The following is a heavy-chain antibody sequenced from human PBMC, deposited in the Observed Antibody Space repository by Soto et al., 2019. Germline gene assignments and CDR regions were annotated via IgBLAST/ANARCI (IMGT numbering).Heavy chain of an antibody. CDR1: GGSISSGGYY. Sequence: SETLSLTCAVSGGSISSGGYYWSWIRQHPGKGLEWIGYIYYSGSTYYNPSLNSRVTVSVDTSKNQFSLKVTSVTAADTAVYYCARLHGYCISSSCHGHYAMDVWGQGTTVTVSS. CDR3: ARLHGYCISSSCHGHYAMDV. V-gene: IGHV4-31*11. J-gene: IGHJ6*02. D-gene: IGHD2-2*01. CDR2: IYYSGST.